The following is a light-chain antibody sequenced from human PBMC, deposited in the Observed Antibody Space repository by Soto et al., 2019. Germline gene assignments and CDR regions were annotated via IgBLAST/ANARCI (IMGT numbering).Light chain of an antibody. Sequence: DIRMTQSPSTLSASVGDRVTITCRASQSISSWLAWYQQKPGKAPKLLIYDASSLESGVPSRFSGSGSGTDFTLTINSLEPEDFAVYYCQQYNSYSRTFGQGTKVDIK. J-gene: IGKJ1*01. CDR1: QSISSW. CDR3: QQYNSYSRT. CDR2: DAS. V-gene: IGKV1-5*01.